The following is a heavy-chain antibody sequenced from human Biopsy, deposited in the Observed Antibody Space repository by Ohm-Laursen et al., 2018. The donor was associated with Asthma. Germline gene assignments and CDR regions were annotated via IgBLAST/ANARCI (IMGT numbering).Heavy chain of an antibody. D-gene: IGHD3-3*01. CDR2: ISYDGTNK. CDR1: GFTFSDYD. Sequence: SLRLSCSASGFTFSDYDMHWVRQAPGKGLEWVAVISYDGTNKDYADSVKGRFTFSRDNSQNTVYLQMISLRVEDTSVYYCARGAYYDFWSGYSRPIPGYYGMDVWGHGTTVTVSS. V-gene: IGHV3-30-3*01. J-gene: IGHJ6*02. CDR3: ARGAYYDFWSGYSRPIPGYYGMDV.